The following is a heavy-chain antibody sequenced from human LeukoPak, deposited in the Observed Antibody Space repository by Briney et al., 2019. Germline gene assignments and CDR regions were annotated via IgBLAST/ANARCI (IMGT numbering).Heavy chain of an antibody. Sequence: PGGSLRLSCAASGFTFSSYAMSWVRLAPGKGLEWVSVISGSGGSTYYTDSVKGRFAISRDKSKNTLYLQMISLRAEDTAVYYCAKEGTYCGADCYSDYYFDLWGRGTLVTVSS. CDR2: ISGSGGST. V-gene: IGHV3-23*01. D-gene: IGHD2-21*02. CDR1: GFTFSSYA. J-gene: IGHJ2*01. CDR3: AKEGTYCGADCYSDYYFDL.